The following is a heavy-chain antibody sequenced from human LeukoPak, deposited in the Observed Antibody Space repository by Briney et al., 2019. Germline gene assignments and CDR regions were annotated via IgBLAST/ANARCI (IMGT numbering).Heavy chain of an antibody. CDR2: ISSSSSYI. CDR3: AREYGYTRHFDY. Sequence: GGSLRLSCAATGXTFSSYVMNWVRQAPGKGLEWVSSISSSSSYIYYADSVKGRFTISRDNAKNSLYLQMNSLRAEDTAAYYCAREYGYTRHFDYWGQGTLVTVSS. J-gene: IGHJ4*02. D-gene: IGHD5-24*01. V-gene: IGHV3-21*01. CDR1: GXTFSSYV.